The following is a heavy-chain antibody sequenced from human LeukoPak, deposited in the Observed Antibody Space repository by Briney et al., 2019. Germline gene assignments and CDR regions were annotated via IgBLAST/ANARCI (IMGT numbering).Heavy chain of an antibody. CDR1: GGSISSGSYY. V-gene: IGHV4-61*02. Sequence: PSQTLSLTCTVSGGSISSGSYYWSWIRQPAGKGLEWIGRIYNSGSTNYNPSLNSRVTISVDTSKNQFSLKLNSVTAADTAVYYCARAQRSSGWYWAHYYYYMDVWGKGTTVTVSS. J-gene: IGHJ6*03. CDR2: IYNSGST. CDR3: ARAQRSSGWYWAHYYYYMDV. D-gene: IGHD6-19*01.